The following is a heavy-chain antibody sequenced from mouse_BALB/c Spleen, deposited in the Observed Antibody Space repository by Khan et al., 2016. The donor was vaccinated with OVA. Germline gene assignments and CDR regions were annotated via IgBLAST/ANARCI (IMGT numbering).Heavy chain of an antibody. CDR3: ARGGWDDRFTY. CDR2: ISTYYGDA. CDR1: GYTFTDFT. Sequence: QVQLKQSGAELVRPGVSVKISCKGSGYTFTDFTMHWVKQSHAMSLEWIGVISTYYGDATYNQKFKDKATMTVDKSSSTAYMELDRLTSEDSAIYYCARGGWDDRFTYWGQGTLVTVSA. V-gene: IGHV1S137*01. J-gene: IGHJ3*01. D-gene: IGHD2-3*01.